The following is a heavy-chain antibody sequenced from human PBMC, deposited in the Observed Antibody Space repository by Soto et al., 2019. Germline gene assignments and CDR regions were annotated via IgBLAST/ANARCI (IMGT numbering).Heavy chain of an antibody. J-gene: IGHJ6*02. D-gene: IGHD2-15*01. CDR1: GFTFSSYS. CDR3: ARDFFCSGGSCYSPYYYYYGMDV. V-gene: IGHV3-21*01. Sequence: PGGSLRLSCAASGFTFSSYSMNWVRQAPGKGPEWVSSISSSSSYIYYADSVKGRFTISRDNAKNPLYLQMNSLRAEDTAVYYCARDFFCSGGSCYSPYYYYYGMDVWGQGTTVTVSS. CDR2: ISSSSSYI.